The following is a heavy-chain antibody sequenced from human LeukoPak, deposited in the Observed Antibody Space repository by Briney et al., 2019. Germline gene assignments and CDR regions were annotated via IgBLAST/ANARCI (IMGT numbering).Heavy chain of an antibody. V-gene: IGHV4-34*01. CDR1: GGSFSGYY. CDR2: INHSGST. Sequence: SETLSLTCAVYGGSFSGYYWSWSRQPPGKGLEWIGEINHSGSTNYNPSLKSRVTISVDTSKNQFSLKLSSVTAADTAVYYCARGRVKGIVVVVAATCWDYWGQGTLVTVSS. CDR3: ARGRVKGIVVVVAATCWDY. D-gene: IGHD2-15*01. J-gene: IGHJ4*02.